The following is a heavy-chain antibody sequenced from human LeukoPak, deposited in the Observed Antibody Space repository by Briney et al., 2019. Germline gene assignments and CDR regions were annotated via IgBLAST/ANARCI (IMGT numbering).Heavy chain of an antibody. J-gene: IGHJ3*02. CDR1: GGTFTNYA. D-gene: IGHD1-1*01. CDR3: ARHTTGYNSPRDSFNI. Sequence: GASVKVSCKSSGGTFTNYAIIWARQSPGQGLEWMGMISPSGASTSYAQKFQGRVTMTRDVSTSTVYMELSSLRSEDTAVYYCARHTTGYNSPRDSFNIWGQGTMVTVSS. CDR2: ISPSGAST. V-gene: IGHV1-46*01.